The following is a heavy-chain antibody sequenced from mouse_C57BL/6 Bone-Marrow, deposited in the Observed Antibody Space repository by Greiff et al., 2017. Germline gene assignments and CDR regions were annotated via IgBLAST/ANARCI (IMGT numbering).Heavy chain of an antibody. J-gene: IGHJ3*01. Sequence: VKLVESGPGLVQPSQSLSITCTVSGFSLTSYGVHWVRQSPGKGLEWLGVIWSGGSTDYNAAFISRLSISKDNSKSQVFFKMNSLQADYTAIYYWARNCPFAYWGQGTLGTVSA. CDR3: ARNCPFAY. CDR1: GFSLTSYG. CDR2: IWSGGST. V-gene: IGHV2-2*01.